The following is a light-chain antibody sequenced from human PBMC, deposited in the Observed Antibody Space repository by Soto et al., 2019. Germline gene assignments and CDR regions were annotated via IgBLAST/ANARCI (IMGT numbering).Light chain of an antibody. Sequence: QSVLTQPASVSGSPGQSIAISCTGTSGDVGGYDYVSWYQQHPDKAPKLMIYEVTKRPSWVSNRFSGSKSGNTASLTISGLQPEDEADYYCSSQTSCSTRVCGSGTKVTVL. V-gene: IGLV2-14*01. CDR2: EVT. CDR1: SGDVGGYDY. CDR3: SSQTSCSTRV. J-gene: IGLJ1*01.